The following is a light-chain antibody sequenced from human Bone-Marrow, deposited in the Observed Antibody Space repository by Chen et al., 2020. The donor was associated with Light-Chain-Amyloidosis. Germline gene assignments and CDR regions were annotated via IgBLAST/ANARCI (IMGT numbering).Light chain of an antibody. CDR2: DDR. Sequence: SYVLIQPSSVSVAPGQTATIACGGNNIGSASVHWYQQTPGQAPLLVVYDDRDRPSGIPERLSGSNSGNTATLTISRVEAGDEADYYCQVWDRSSDRPVFGGGTKLTVL. CDR3: QVWDRSSDRPV. J-gene: IGLJ3*02. CDR1: NIGSAS. V-gene: IGLV3-21*02.